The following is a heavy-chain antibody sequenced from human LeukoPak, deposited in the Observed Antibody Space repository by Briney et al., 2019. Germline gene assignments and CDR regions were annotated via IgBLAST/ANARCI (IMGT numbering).Heavy chain of an antibody. CDR3: TRDQTPYY. CDR2: IGTVGDT. CDR1: GFTFSSSD. Sequence: QPGGSLRLSCAASGFTFSSSDMHWVRQATGKGLEWVSAIGTVGDTYYAASVKGRFTISRENAKNSLYLQMNSLRDGDTAVYYCTRDQTPYYWGQGTLVTVSS. J-gene: IGHJ4*02. V-gene: IGHV3-13*01.